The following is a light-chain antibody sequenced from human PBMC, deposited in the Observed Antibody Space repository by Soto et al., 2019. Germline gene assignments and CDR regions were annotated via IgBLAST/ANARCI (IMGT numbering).Light chain of an antibody. CDR3: QHYSSSPPAIT. V-gene: IGKV3-20*01. J-gene: IGKJ5*01. Sequence: EIVLTQSPGTLSLSPGERATLSCRASQSVTSGYLAWYQQQPNQAPRLLIYGASYRATDIPDRFSGGGSGTDFTLTNSRLEPEDFAVYYCQHYSSSPPAITFGQGTRLEIK. CDR2: GAS. CDR1: QSVTSGY.